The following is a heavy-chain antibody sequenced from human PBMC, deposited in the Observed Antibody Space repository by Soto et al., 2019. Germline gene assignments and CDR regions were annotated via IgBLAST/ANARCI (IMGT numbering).Heavy chain of an antibody. J-gene: IGHJ6*02. CDR3: AKGGNIVVVPVYYYYGMQV. V-gene: IGHV3-30*18. D-gene: IGHD2-21*01. CDR1: GCTFSSYG. CDR2: ISYDGSKK. Sequence: GGSLRLSCAASGCTFSSYGMHWVRQAPGKGLEWVAVISYDGSKKYYADSVKGRFTISRDNSKNTLYLQMNSLRAEDTAVYYCAKGGNIVVVPVYYYYGMQVWGQGNRVTVS.